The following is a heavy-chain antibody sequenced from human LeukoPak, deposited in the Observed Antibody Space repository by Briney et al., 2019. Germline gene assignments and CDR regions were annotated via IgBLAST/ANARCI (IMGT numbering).Heavy chain of an antibody. Sequence: PGGSLRLSCAGSGFTFSRYNMNWFRQAPGKGLERVSSISGRSSHIFYADSVKGRFTISRDNAKNSLYLQMNSLGAEDTAVYYCARDAQSLVPNGYYYYMDVWGKGTTVTVSS. J-gene: IGHJ6*03. CDR2: ISGRSSHI. D-gene: IGHD6-19*01. V-gene: IGHV3-21*01. CDR3: ARDAQSLVPNGYYYYMDV. CDR1: GFTFSRYN.